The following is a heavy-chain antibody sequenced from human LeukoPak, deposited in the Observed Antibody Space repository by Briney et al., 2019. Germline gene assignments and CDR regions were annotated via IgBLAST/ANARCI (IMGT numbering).Heavy chain of an antibody. D-gene: IGHD4-17*01. CDR2: ISAYNGNT. Sequence: SSVTLSCKASDFTFSSYGVSWVRQAPGQGLEWMGWISAYNGNTNYPQKLQGRVTMTTDTSRSTAYMELRSLRPDDTAVYYCARDDYGDCDYWGHGNLVTVSS. CDR1: DFTFSSYG. CDR3: ARDDYGDCDY. V-gene: IGHV1-18*01. J-gene: IGHJ4*01.